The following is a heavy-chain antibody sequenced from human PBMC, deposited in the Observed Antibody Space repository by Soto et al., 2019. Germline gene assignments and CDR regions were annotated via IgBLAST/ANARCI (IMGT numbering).Heavy chain of an antibody. CDR3: GRRIAVPMDYYYGMDV. J-gene: IGHJ6*02. Sequence: QVQLVQSGSEVKKPGSSVKVSCKDSGGTFGSFAISWVRQAPGQGLEWMGGIIPIFGTSVYTQRFKGRIAITPAQSTGTAYMDLSGLRAEDTALYYCGRRIAVPMDYYYGMDVWGQGTTVTVSS. V-gene: IGHV1-69*01. D-gene: IGHD3-16*02. CDR2: IIPIFGTS. CDR1: GGTFGSFA.